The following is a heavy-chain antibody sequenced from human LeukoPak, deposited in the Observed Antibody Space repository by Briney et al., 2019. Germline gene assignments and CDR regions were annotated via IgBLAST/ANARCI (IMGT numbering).Heavy chain of an antibody. CDR1: APSIVNYY. J-gene: IGHJ4*02. CDR2: FYHSGTT. CDR3: AKGGMGLSVDD. V-gene: IGHV4-59*13. D-gene: IGHD3-16*01. Sequence: SQTLSLTCTVSAPSIVNYYWSWIRQSPGNGLEWIGYFYHSGTTKYNRSFKSRVTISVDTSKNQFSLRLSSVTAADTAVYYCAKGGMGLSVDDWGQGTLVTVSS.